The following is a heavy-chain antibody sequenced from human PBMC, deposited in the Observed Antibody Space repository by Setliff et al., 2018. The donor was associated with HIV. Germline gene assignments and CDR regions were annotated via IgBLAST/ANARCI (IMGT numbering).Heavy chain of an antibody. CDR1: GFTFSNYG. Sequence: PGGSLRLSCAASGFTFSNYGMHWVRQAPGKGLEWVAVLWYDGSNEYYADSVRGRFSISRDNAKNSLYLQMNSLRAEDTAVYYCARDPHALDYWGQGTLVTVSS. V-gene: IGHV3-33*01. J-gene: IGHJ4*02. CDR2: LWYDGSNE. CDR3: ARDPHALDY.